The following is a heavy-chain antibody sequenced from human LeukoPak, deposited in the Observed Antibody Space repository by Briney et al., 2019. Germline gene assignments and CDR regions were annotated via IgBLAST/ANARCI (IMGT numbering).Heavy chain of an antibody. V-gene: IGHV3-48*04. CDR3: ARAGSHRNSGYDY. D-gene: IGHD5-12*01. J-gene: IGHJ4*02. CDR1: GFTFSSFF. Sequence: GGSLRLSCAASGFTFSSFFVNWVRQAPGKGLEWVSYVSTSSTTMYYADSVEGRFTISRDNAKNSLYLQMNSLRAEDTAVYYCARAGSHRNSGYDYWGQGILVTVSS. CDR2: VSTSSTTM.